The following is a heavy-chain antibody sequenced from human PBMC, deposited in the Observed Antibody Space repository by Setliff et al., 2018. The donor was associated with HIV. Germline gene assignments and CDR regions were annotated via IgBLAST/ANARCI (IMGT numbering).Heavy chain of an antibody. CDR3: ARGARLLAGYSDRWDYYYMAV. CDR2: IYSSGST. D-gene: IGHD6-13*01. CDR1: GGSISGYY. Sequence: SETLSLTCSVSGGSISGYYWTWIRQPPGKGLEWIGYIYSSGSTHYNPSLKSRFTISVDTSKNQFSLKVNSVTAADTAVYYCARGARLLAGYSDRWDYYYMAVWGKGTTVTVSS. J-gene: IGHJ6*03. V-gene: IGHV4-4*09.